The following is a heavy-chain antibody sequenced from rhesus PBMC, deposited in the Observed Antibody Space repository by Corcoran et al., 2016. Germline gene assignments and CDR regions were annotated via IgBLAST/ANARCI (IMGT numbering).Heavy chain of an antibody. V-gene: IGHV4S2*01. CDR3: ARGGGCSSTYCQYYFDY. D-gene: IGHD2-15*01. CDR2: IYGSGGST. CDR1: GASLRSNY. Sequence: QLQDSGPGLVKPSEILPPTCAVSGASLRSNYWIWFRQAPGNALVGLGRIYGSGGSTDYNPSLKSRVTISIDASKNQFSLKLSSVTAADTAVYYCARGGGCSSTYCQYYFDYWGQGVLVTVSS. J-gene: IGHJ4*01.